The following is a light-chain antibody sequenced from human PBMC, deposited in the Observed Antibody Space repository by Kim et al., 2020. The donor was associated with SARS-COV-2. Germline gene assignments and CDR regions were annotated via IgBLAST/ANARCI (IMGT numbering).Light chain of an antibody. CDR1: KLGDKY. J-gene: IGLJ1*01. CDR2: RDN. Sequence: SYELTQPPSVSVSPGQTVSITCSGDKLGDKYVSWYQQRPGQSPALVIYRDNKRPSGIPERFSGSNSGNTATLTISGTHAMDEADYYCQAWDSSPLYVFGT. CDR3: QAWDSSPLYV. V-gene: IGLV3-1*01.